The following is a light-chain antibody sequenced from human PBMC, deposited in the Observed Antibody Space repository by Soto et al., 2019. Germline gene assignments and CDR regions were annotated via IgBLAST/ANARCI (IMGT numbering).Light chain of an antibody. J-gene: IGKJ5*01. CDR2: LGS. CDR1: QILLHSNGYNY. V-gene: IGKV2-28*01. CDR3: MQALLTIT. Sequence: LSLPVTPGEPASISCRSSQILLHSNGYNYLDWYLQKPGQSPQLLIYLGSNRASGVPDRFSGSGSGTDFTLKISRVEAEDVGVCCCMQALLTITFGQVRRLEIK.